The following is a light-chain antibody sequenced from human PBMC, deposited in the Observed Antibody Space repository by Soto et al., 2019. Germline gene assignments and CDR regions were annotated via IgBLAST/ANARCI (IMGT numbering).Light chain of an antibody. J-gene: IGKJ1*01. V-gene: IGKV1-5*01. CDR2: DTS. CDR3: LQHNTYPWT. CDR1: QSVSDW. Sequence: DICTITCRASQSVSDWLAWYQQKPGNHPKLLIYDTSRLESAVPSRFSASGSGTEFTLTISRLQPEDFATYYCLQHNTYPWTFGPGTKVDI.